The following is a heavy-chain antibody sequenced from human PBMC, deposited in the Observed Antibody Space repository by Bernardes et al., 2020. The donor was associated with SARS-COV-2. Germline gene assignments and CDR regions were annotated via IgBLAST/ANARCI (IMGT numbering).Heavy chain of an antibody. CDR3: ARTAMAHFDY. CDR2: IFYSGIT. Sequence: SETLSRTCSVSGASIRSGGYYWSWIRQHPGKGLEWVGYIFYSGITYYNPSLKSRLTVSMDTSKNHLSLKLNSVTAADTAIYYCARTAMAHFDYWGQGALVTVSS. D-gene: IGHD2-21*02. J-gene: IGHJ4*02. CDR1: GASIRSGGYY. V-gene: IGHV4-31*03.